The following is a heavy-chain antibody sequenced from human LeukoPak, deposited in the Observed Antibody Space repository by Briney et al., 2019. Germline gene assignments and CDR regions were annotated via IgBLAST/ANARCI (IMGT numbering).Heavy chain of an antibody. CDR1: GYTFTSYG. CDR2: ISAYNGNT. J-gene: IGHJ4*02. D-gene: IGHD3-10*01. CDR3: ARDVASRYGSGSYLDY. Sequence: ASVKVSCKASGYTFTSYGISWVRQAPGQGLEWMGWISAYNGNTNYAQKHQGRVTMTTDTSTSTAYMELRSLRSDDTAVYYCARDVASRYGSGSYLDYWGQGTLVTVSS. V-gene: IGHV1-18*01.